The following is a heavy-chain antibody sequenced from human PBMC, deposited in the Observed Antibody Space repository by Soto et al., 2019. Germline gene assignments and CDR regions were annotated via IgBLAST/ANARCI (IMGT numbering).Heavy chain of an antibody. D-gene: IGHD3-16*01. V-gene: IGHV1-69*01. Sequence: QMEQSGAEVRKPGSSVKVSCKPSGGSLTSYPMAWVRQAPGQGFEWMGGIIPIHGTTEYAQKFQGRVTITADESTNRATLELTGLTAEDTAVYYCARGWGLVSWGHGTLVTVSS. J-gene: IGHJ4*01. CDR1: GGSLTSYP. CDR2: IIPIHGTT. CDR3: ARGWGLVS.